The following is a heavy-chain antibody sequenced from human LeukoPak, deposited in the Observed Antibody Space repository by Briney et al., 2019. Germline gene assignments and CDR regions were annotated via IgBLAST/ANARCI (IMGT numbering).Heavy chain of an antibody. V-gene: IGHV3-48*03. CDR3: ARGRGSTTVTVAGPISNYYYYMDV. Sequence: PGGSLRLSCAASGFTLSNYEINWVRQAPGKGLEWVSYISSSANAMYYADSVKGRFIISRDNIKKSLCLQMNSLRAEDTAVYYCARGRGSTTVTVAGPISNYYYYMDVWGRGTTVTVSS. CDR2: ISSSANAM. CDR1: GFTLSNYE. D-gene: IGHD6-19*01. J-gene: IGHJ6*03.